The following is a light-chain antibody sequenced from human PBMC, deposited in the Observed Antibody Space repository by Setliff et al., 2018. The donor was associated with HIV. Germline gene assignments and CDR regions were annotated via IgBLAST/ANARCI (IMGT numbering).Light chain of an antibody. J-gene: IGLJ1*01. Sequence: QSVLTQPRSVSGSPGQSVTISCTGTSSVVGASNSVSWYQHHPGKAPKVIIYDVSDRPSGVPDRFSGSKSGNTASLTISGLQAEDEADYYYCSYAGSYTSLYVFGTGTKGTVL. CDR3: CSYAGSYTSLYV. CDR1: SSVVGASNS. V-gene: IGLV2-11*01. CDR2: DVS.